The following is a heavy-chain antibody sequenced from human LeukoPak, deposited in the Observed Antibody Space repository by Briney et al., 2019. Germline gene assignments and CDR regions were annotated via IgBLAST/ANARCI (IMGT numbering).Heavy chain of an antibody. D-gene: IGHD5-18*01. Sequence: GGSLRLSCAASGFNFNTYWMSWVRQAPGKGLEWVANIKQDGSEKFYVDSMKGRFTISRDNSKNSLYLQMNSLRAEDTAVYYCARHLSGITGYTYGRGIDYWGQGTLVSVSS. J-gene: IGHJ4*02. V-gene: IGHV3-7*01. CDR1: GFNFNTYW. CDR2: IKQDGSEK. CDR3: ARHLSGITGYTYGRGIDY.